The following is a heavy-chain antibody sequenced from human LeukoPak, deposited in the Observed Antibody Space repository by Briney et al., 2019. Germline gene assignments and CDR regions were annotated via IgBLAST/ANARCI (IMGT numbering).Heavy chain of an antibody. J-gene: IGHJ3*02. CDR2: INPNSGGT. CDR3: TLLRQGVNAFDI. V-gene: IGHV1-2*02. D-gene: IGHD3-3*01. CDR1: GYTFTGYY. Sequence: ASVKVSCKASGYTFTGYYMHWVRQAPGQGLEWMGWINPNSGGTKYAQKFQGRVTMTRDTSISTAYMELSRLRSDDTAVYYRTLLRQGVNAFDIWGQGTMVTVSS.